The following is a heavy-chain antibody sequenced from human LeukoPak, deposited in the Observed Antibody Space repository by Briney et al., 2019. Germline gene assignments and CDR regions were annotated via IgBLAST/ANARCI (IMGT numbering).Heavy chain of an antibody. Sequence: SETLSLTCAVYGGSFSGYYWSWIRQPAGKGLEWIGRIYTSGSTNYNPSLKSRVTISVDTSKNQFSLKLSSVTAADTAVYYCASERAGGSSWYDYWGQGTLVTVSS. CDR2: IYTSGST. CDR3: ASERAGGSSWYDY. V-gene: IGHV4-59*10. D-gene: IGHD6-13*01. CDR1: GGSFSGYY. J-gene: IGHJ4*02.